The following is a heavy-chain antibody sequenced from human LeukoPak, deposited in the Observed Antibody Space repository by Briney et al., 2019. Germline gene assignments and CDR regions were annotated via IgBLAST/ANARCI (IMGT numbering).Heavy chain of an antibody. Sequence: GRSLRLSCTTSGFTFSDYALSWVRQAPGKGLEWVSLIRNKAFRETSEYAASVEGRFSISRDVSKSIVYLQMNSLQTEDTAVYYCARAGIVAVIGYGMDVWGRGTTVTVSS. D-gene: IGHD5-12*01. CDR2: IRNKAFRETS. CDR1: GFTFSDYA. V-gene: IGHV3-49*04. J-gene: IGHJ6*02. CDR3: ARAGIVAVIGYGMDV.